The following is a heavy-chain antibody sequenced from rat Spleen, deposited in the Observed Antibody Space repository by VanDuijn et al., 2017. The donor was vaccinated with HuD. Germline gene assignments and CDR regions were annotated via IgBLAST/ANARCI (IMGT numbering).Heavy chain of an antibody. V-gene: IGHV5S23*01. J-gene: IGHJ2*01. CDR1: GFTFSNYD. CDR3: ARRHYGYTDYFDY. D-gene: IGHD1-9*01. CDR2: ISTGGGNT. Sequence: EVQLVESDGGLVQPGRSLKLSCAASGFTFSNYDMAWVRQAPTKGLEWVASISTGGGNTYYRDSVKGRFTISRDNAKSTLSLQVDSLRSEDTATYYCARRHYGYTDYFDYWGQGVMVTVSS.